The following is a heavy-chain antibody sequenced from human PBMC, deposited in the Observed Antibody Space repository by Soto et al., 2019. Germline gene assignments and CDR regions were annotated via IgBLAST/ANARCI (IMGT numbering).Heavy chain of an antibody. CDR2: MNPNSGNT. CDR1: GYTFTSYD. J-gene: IGHJ5*02. D-gene: IGHD3-3*01. CDR3: ARGYEGHYDFWRLDP. Sequence: QVQLVQSGAEVKKPGASVKVSCKASGYTFTSYDIKWVRQATGQGLEWMGWMNPNSGNTGYAQKFQGRVNMTRNTSIRTAYMEQSSLRSEDTAVYYCARGYEGHYDFWRLDPWGQGTLVTVSS. V-gene: IGHV1-8*01.